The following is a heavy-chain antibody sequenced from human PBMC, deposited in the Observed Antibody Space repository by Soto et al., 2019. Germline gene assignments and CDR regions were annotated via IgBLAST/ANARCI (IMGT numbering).Heavy chain of an antibody. Sequence: QVQLVQSGAEVKKPGASVKVSCKTSGYTFSSHAIHWVRQAPGQRLEWMGWINTGIGNTRYSQKFQGRVSISRDTSANTAYMELSSLRSEDTAVYYCARDASEILTGYHNLAWYDPWGQGTLVTVSS. V-gene: IGHV1-3*04. CDR1: GYTFSSHA. CDR2: INTGIGNT. J-gene: IGHJ5*02. CDR3: ARDASEILTGYHNLAWYDP. D-gene: IGHD3-9*01.